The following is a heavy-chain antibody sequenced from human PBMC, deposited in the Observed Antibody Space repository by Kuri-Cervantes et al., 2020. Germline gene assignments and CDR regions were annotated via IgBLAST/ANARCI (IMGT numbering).Heavy chain of an antibody. V-gene: IGHV4-34*01. J-gene: IGHJ6*02. CDR1: GGSFSGYY. CDR2: INHSGST. CDR3: TKGSSSGTAHYYYGMDV. D-gene: IGHD3-10*01. Sequence: GSLRLSCAVYGGSFSGYYWSWIRQPPGKGLEWIGEINHSGSTNYNPSLKSRVTISVDTSKNQFSLKLSSVTAADTAVYYCTKGSSSGTAHYYYGMDVWGQGTTVTVSS.